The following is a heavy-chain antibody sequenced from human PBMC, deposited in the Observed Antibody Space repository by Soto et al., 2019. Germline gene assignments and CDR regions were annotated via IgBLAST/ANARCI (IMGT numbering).Heavy chain of an antibody. Sequence: SETLSHTFASPGDSVSSNRAAWNWIRQSPWRGLEWLGRTYYGSKWYNEYAVSVKSRITIKPDTSKNQFFLQLNSLTSQDRAVYDSAMDNTWNSDGSYYYGLDVWGQGTRVTVSS. D-gene: IGHD1-20*01. CDR1: GDSVSSNRAA. CDR3: AMDNTWNSDGSYYYGLDV. V-gene: IGHV6-1*01. J-gene: IGHJ6*02. CDR2: TYYGSKWYN.